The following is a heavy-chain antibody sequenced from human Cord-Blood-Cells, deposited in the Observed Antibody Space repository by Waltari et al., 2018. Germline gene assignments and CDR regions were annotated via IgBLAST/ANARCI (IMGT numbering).Heavy chain of an antibody. V-gene: IGHV4-59*01. CDR3: ARVELVWWYFDL. Sequence: QVQLQESGPGLVKPSETLSLTCTVSGGSISSYYWSWIRQPPGKGLEWIGYIYYSGSTNYNPSLKSRVTISVDTSKNQFSLKLSSVTAADTAVYYWARVELVWWYFDLWGRGTLVTVSS. CDR2: IYYSGST. D-gene: IGHD6-13*01. J-gene: IGHJ2*01. CDR1: GGSISSYY.